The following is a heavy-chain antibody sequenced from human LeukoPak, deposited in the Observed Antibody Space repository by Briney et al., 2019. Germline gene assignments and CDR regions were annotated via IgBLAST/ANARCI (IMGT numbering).Heavy chain of an antibody. V-gene: IGHV3-30*02. Sequence: GGSLRLSCAASGFTFSSYGMHWVRQAPGKGLEWVAFIRYDGSNKYYADSVKGRFTISRDNSKNTLYLQMNSLRAEDTAVYYCAKDCSSTSCYGDWGQGTLVTVSS. CDR2: IRYDGSNK. J-gene: IGHJ4*02. CDR1: GFTFSSYG. D-gene: IGHD2-2*01. CDR3: AKDCSSTSCYGD.